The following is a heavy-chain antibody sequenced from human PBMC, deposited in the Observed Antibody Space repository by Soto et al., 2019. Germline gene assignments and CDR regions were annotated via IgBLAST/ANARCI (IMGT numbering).Heavy chain of an antibody. CDR3: AKRTIGSSYDY. D-gene: IGHD6-13*01. CDR1: GFTFSSYA. J-gene: IGHJ4*02. V-gene: IGHV3-23*01. Sequence: EVQLLESGGGLVQPGGSLRPSCAASGFTFSSYAMNWVRQAPGKGLEWVSVISGSGGSTYYADSVKGRFTISRDNSKNTLYLQMNSLRAEDTAVYYCAKRTIGSSYDYWGQGTLVTVSS. CDR2: ISGSGGST.